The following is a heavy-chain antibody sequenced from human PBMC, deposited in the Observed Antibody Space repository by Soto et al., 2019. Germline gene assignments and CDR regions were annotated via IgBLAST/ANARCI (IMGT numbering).Heavy chain of an antibody. CDR2: FYWDDEK. Sequence: QITLKESGPTLVKPTQTLTLTCTFSGFSLSTSGVGVGWFRQPPGKALEWLALFYWDDEKRYSPSLKSRPTNTQDTPKNPVVLTMTNMGPVDTATNYCAHSNEKGVAGNWFDPWGQGNLVTVSS. CDR1: GFSLSTSGVG. J-gene: IGHJ5*02. V-gene: IGHV2-5*02. CDR3: AHSNEKGVAGNWFDP. D-gene: IGHD6-19*01.